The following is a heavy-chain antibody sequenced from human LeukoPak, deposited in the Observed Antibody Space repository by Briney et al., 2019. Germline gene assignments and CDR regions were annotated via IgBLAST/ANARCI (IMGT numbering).Heavy chain of an antibody. J-gene: IGHJ5*02. V-gene: IGHV3-33*01. D-gene: IGHD2-8*01. CDR3: ARAVMVYAQGDWFDP. CDR1: GFTFSSYG. CDR2: IWYDGSNK. Sequence: GGSPRLSCAASGFTFSSYGMHWVRQAPGKGLEWVAVIWYDGSNKYYADSVKGRFTISRDNSKNTLYLQMNSLRAEDTAVYYCARAVMVYAQGDWFDPWGQGTLVTVSS.